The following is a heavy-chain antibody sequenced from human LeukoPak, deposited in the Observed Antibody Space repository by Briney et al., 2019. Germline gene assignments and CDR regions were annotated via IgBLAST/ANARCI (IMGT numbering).Heavy chain of an antibody. D-gene: IGHD6-19*01. V-gene: IGHV3-48*03. CDR3: TLLAVASDFDY. J-gene: IGHJ4*02. CDR1: RFPFSVYE. Sequence: GGSLRLSCAVSRFPFSVYEMNWVRQAPGKGLEWVSNIASSGTTKYYADSVKGRFSISRDNARSSLYLQMNSLRVEDTAVYYCTLLAVASDFDYWGQGALVTVSS. CDR2: IASSGTTK.